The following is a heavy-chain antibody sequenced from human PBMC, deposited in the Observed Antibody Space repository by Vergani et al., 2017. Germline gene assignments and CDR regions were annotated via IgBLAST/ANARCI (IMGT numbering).Heavy chain of an antibody. D-gene: IGHD3-10*01. J-gene: IGHJ4*02. CDR2: INTNTGNP. Sequence: QVQLVQSGSELRKPGASVKISCTASGYTLNNYALNWVRQAPGQGLEWMGWINTNTGNPMYAQGFTGRFVFSLDTAVNTAYLQINSLRPEDTAVYFCARGDRWSLRVSAQGDYWGQGTLVTVSS. CDR3: ARGDRWSLRVSAQGDY. CDR1: GYTLNNYA. V-gene: IGHV7-4-1*02.